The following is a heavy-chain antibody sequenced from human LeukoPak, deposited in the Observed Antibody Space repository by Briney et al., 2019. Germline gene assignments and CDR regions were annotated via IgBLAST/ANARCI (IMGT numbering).Heavy chain of an antibody. D-gene: IGHD5-18*01. CDR3: AKVYTALVTFNWFDP. CDR1: GFTFSDHY. CDR2: ISGSGGST. V-gene: IGHV3-23*01. Sequence: GGSLRLSCAASGFTFSDHYMDWVRQAPGKGLEWVSVISGSGGSTYYADSVKGRFTISRDNSKNTLYLQMSSLRAEDTAVYYCAKVYTALVTFNWFDPWGQGTLVTVSS. J-gene: IGHJ5*02.